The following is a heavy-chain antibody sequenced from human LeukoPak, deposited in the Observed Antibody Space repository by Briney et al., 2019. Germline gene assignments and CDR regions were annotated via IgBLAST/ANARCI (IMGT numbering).Heavy chain of an antibody. V-gene: IGHV3-66*01. CDR2: IYSGGRT. D-gene: IGHD3-22*01. CDR3: AKRGYYYDSSGYYYFDY. Sequence: GGSLRLSCAASGFTASSNYMSWVRQAPGKGLEWVSVIYSGGRTEYADSVKGRFTISRDNSKNTLYLQMNSLRAEDTAVYYCAKRGYYYDSSGYYYFDYWGQGTLVTVSS. J-gene: IGHJ4*02. CDR1: GFTASSNY.